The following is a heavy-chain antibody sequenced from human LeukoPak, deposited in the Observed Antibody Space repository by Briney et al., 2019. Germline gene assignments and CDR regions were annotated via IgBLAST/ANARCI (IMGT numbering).Heavy chain of an antibody. CDR2: ISAYNGNT. J-gene: IGHJ5*02. Sequence: ASVKVSCKVSGYTFTSYGISWVRQAPGQGLEWMGWISAYNGNTNYAQKLQGRVTMTTDTSTSTAYMELRSLRSDDTAVYYCARADIVVVPADSWFDPWGQGTLVTVSS. D-gene: IGHD2-2*01. CDR1: GYTFTSYG. V-gene: IGHV1-18*04. CDR3: ARADIVVVPADSWFDP.